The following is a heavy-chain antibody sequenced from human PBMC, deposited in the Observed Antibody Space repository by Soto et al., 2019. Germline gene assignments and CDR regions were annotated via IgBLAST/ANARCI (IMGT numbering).Heavy chain of an antibody. V-gene: IGHV1-24*01. Sequence: QVQLVQSGAEVKKPGASVKVSCKVSGYTLTELSMHWVRQAPGKGLEWMGGFDPEDGETIYAQKFQGRVTMTEDTSTDTAYMEPSSLRSEDTAVYYCATGLFTTGTSRHAFDIWGQGTMVTVSS. CDR2: FDPEDGET. D-gene: IGHD1-1*01. CDR1: GYTLTELS. J-gene: IGHJ3*02. CDR3: ATGLFTTGTSRHAFDI.